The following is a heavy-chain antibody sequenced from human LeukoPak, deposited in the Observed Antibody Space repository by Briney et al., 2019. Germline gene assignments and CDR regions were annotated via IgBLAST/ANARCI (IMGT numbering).Heavy chain of an antibody. Sequence: GGSLRLSCTVSGFAFSGYAMSWVRQAPGKGPEWVSSIGARGDVTYSADSVKGRFTISRDNSKRTLFLQMNSLRAEDTAVYYCAKVHYTASFPGSFPGRDYFDSWGQGSLVTVSS. CDR2: IGARGDVT. V-gene: IGHV3-23*01. CDR3: AKVHYTASFPGSFPGRDYFDS. D-gene: IGHD1-26*01. CDR1: GFAFSGYA. J-gene: IGHJ4*02.